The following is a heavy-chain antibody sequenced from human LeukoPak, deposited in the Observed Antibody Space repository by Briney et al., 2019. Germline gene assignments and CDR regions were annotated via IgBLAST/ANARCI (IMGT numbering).Heavy chain of an antibody. J-gene: IGHJ4*02. CDR1: GFTFSSYE. CDR3: ASFSDY. Sequence: GGSLRLSCAASGFTFSSYEMNWVRQAPGKGLEWVSYSSRSGDTIYYADPVKGRFTISRDNAKNSLYLQMNSLRAEDTAVYYCASFSDYWGQGTLVTVSS. V-gene: IGHV3-48*03. CDR2: SSRSGDTI.